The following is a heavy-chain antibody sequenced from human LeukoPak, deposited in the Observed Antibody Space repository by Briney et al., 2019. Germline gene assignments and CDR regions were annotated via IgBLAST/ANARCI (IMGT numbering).Heavy chain of an antibody. Sequence: GGSLRLSCAASGFTFSSYPMHWARQAPGKGLEWVAVISYDVSNKYHADFVKGRFTISRDNPKNTLYLEMNSLREEDTAVYYCARAVTTGHWYFDLWGRGTLVTVSS. CDR1: GFTFSSYP. J-gene: IGHJ2*01. CDR3: ARAVTTGHWYFDL. CDR2: ISYDVSNK. D-gene: IGHD4-17*01. V-gene: IGHV3-30-3*01.